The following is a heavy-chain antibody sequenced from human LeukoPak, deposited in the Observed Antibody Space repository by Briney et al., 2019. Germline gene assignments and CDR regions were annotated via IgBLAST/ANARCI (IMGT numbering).Heavy chain of an antibody. V-gene: IGHV4-4*07. CDR1: GGPISTYY. CDR2: IYKSGSS. CDR3: ARDESPLWSISCHRGIDP. Sequence: PSETLSLTCSVSGGPISTYYWSWIRQSAGKGLEWIGRIYKSGSSNYNPSLKSRVSMSVDSSKNHFSLNLTSVTAEDTAVYYCARDESPLWSISCHRGIDPWGQGLLVTVSS. D-gene: IGHD2-2*02. J-gene: IGHJ5*02.